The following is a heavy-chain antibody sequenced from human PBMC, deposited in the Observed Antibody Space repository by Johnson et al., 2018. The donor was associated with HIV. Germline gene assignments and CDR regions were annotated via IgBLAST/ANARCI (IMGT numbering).Heavy chain of an antibody. CDR2: ISGSADST. J-gene: IGHJ3*02. D-gene: IGHD3-10*01. Sequence: VQLVESGGGLVQPGGSLRLSCEVSGFTLTDYAMSWVRQPPGKGLEWLSIISGSADSTFYADSVKGRFAISRDTSKNTLYLQMNNLRAEDTAVYYCARDNSGGDAYDIWGQGTMVTVSS. CDR3: ARDNSGGDAYDI. V-gene: IGHV3-23*04. CDR1: GFTLTDYA.